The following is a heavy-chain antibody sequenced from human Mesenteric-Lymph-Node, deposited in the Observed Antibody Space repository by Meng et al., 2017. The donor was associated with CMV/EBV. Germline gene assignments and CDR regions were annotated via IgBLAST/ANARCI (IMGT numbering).Heavy chain of an antibody. CDR2: LSGSGDST. V-gene: IGHV3-23*01. D-gene: IGHD2-2*01. Sequence: GGSLRLSCAASGFTFSSYAMSWVRQAPGKGLEWVSVLSGSGDSTYYIDSVKGRFTISRDNAKNSLYLQMNSLRAEDTALYYCARGTYCSGTSCWNWFDPWGQGTLVTVSS. J-gene: IGHJ5*02. CDR1: GFTFSSYA. CDR3: ARGTYCSGTSCWNWFDP.